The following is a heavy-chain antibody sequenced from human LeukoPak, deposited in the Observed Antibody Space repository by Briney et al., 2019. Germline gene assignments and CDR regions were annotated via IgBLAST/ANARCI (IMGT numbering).Heavy chain of an antibody. V-gene: IGHV3-7*01. CDR3: ARDGGHSTDFDY. CDR2: IKQDGSEK. D-gene: IGHD2/OR15-2a*01. J-gene: IGHJ4*01. CDR1: EFTFSNYW. Sequence: PGGSLRLSCGASEFTFSNYWLSWVRQSPGKGLEWVANIKQDGSEKYYVNSVKGRFTISRDNAKNSLYLQMNSLRAEDTALYYCARDGGHSTDFDYWGHGTLVTVSS.